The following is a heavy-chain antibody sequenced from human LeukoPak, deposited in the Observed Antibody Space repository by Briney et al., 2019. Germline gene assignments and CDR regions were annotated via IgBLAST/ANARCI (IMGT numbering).Heavy chain of an antibody. V-gene: IGHV4-39*01. D-gene: IGHD3-10*01. CDR1: GGSISSSSYY. CDR2: IYYSGST. Sequence: SETLSLTCTVSGGSISSSSYYWGWIRQPPGKGLEWIGSIYYSGSTYYNPSLKSRVTISVDTSKNQFSLKLSSVTAADTAVYYCARLGDYYGSGSYYDVIDYWGQGTLVTVSS. CDR3: ARLGDYYGSGSYYDVIDY. J-gene: IGHJ4*02.